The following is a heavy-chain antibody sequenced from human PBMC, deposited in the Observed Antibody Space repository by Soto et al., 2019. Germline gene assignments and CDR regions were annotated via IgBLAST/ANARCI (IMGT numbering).Heavy chain of an antibody. CDR3: ARGRGAYTDFWSGYSYYYYGMDV. CDR1: GGSFSGYY. Sequence: SETLSLTCAVYGGSFSGYYWSWIRQPPGKGLEWIGEINHSGSTNYNPSLKSRVTISVDTSKNQFSLKLSSVTAADTAVYYCARGRGAYTDFWSGYSYYYYGMDVWGQGTTVTVSS. D-gene: IGHD3-3*01. V-gene: IGHV4-34*01. CDR2: INHSGST. J-gene: IGHJ6*02.